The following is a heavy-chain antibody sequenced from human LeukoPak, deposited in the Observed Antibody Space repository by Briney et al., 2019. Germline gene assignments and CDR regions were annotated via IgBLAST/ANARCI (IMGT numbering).Heavy chain of an antibody. CDR3: ARGGYRGGETTDLDY. V-gene: IGHV6-1*01. CDR1: GDSVSSNSAA. CDR2: TYYRSNLYN. D-gene: IGHD5-12*01. J-gene: IGHJ4*02. Sequence: SQTLSLTCAISGDSVSSNSAAWNWIRQSPSRGLEWLGRTYYRSNLYNDYAVSVKSRITINPDTSKNQFSLQLNSVTPEDTAVYYCARGGYRGGETTDLDYWGQGTLVTVSS.